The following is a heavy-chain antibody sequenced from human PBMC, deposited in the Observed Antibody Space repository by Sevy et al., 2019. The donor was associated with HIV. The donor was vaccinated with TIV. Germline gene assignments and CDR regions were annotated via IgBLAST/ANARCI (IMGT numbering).Heavy chain of an antibody. CDR3: ARDSAVVPRALVY. Sequence: SETLSLTCNVSGDSISSYFWSWFRQPPGKGLEWIGYIYYSGSSEYNPSLRSRITISIDTSKKYLSMKLTSVTAAETAVYYCARDSAVVPRALVYWGQGTLVTVSS. D-gene: IGHD2-15*01. CDR1: GDSISSYF. J-gene: IGHJ4*02. CDR2: IYYSGSS. V-gene: IGHV4-59*01.